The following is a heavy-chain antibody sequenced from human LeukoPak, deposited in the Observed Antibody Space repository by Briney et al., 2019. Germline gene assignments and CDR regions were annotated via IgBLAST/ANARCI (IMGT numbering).Heavy chain of an antibody. J-gene: IGHJ4*02. CDR3: ARFDQVSETAGGY. V-gene: IGHV1-2*02. D-gene: IGHD5/OR15-5a*01. CDR1: GYTFTEYY. CDR2: INPHSGGT. Sequence: GASVKVSCKASGYTFTEYYIHWVRQAPGQGLEWMGWINPHSGGTNYAQKFQGRVTMTRDTSISTAYMELSRLRSDDTAVYYCARFDQVSETAGGYWGQGTLVTVSS.